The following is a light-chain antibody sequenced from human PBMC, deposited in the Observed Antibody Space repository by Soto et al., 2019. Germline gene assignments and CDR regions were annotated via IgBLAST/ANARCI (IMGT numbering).Light chain of an antibody. CDR3: LQDHNYPRT. CDR1: QGIANE. J-gene: IGKJ1*01. CDR2: AAS. V-gene: IGKV1-6*01. Sequence: AIQMTQSPSSLSASVGDRVSITCRASQGIANELGWYQQRPGKAPQLLIYAASTLESGVPSRFSGSGSGTYFTLTISSLRPEDGATYYCLQDHNYPRTFGQGTKVEIK.